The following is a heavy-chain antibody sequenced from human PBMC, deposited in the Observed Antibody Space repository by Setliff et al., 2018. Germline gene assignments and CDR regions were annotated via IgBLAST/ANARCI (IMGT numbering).Heavy chain of an antibody. V-gene: IGHV1-69-2*01. CDR2: VDPEDGET. CDR3: ARFTLRDY. Sequence: ASVKVSCKVSGYTFTDYYMHWVQQAPGKGLEWMGLVDPEDGETIYAQKFQGRVTMTRDTSISTAYMELSSLTSDDTAVYYCARFTLRDYWGQGTLVTVSS. J-gene: IGHJ4*02. D-gene: IGHD3-16*01. CDR1: GYTFTDYY.